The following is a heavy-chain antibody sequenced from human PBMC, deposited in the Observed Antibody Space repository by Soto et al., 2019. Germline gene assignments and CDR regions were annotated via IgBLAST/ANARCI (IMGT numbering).Heavy chain of an antibody. V-gene: IGHV3-23*01. J-gene: IGHJ3*02. CDR2: ILVGGST. D-gene: IGHD2-8*02. CDR1: GFICTSYD. Sequence: LRLSCAASGFICTSYDMSWVRQVPGKGLEWVSTILVGGSTYYADSVKGRFTISRDRSKNTVFLQMSSLTVGDTAVYYCAKATATGGGAFDICGQGTMVTVSS. CDR3: AKATATGGGAFDI.